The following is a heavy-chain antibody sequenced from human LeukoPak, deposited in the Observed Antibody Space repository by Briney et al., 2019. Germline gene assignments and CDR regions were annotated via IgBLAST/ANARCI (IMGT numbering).Heavy chain of an antibody. D-gene: IGHD6-13*01. CDR2: ISGSGGST. J-gene: IGHJ6*02. CDR3: ARGMKTAAFYGMDV. Sequence: GGSLRLSCAASGFTVSSNYMSWVRQAPGKGLEWVSAISGSGGSTYYADSVKGRFTISRDNSKNTLYLQMNSLRAEDTAVYYCARGMKTAAFYGMDVWGQGTTVTVSS. V-gene: IGHV3-53*01. CDR1: GFTVSSNY.